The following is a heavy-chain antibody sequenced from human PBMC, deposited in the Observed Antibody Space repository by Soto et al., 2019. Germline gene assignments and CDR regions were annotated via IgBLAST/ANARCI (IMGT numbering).Heavy chain of an antibody. J-gene: IGHJ6*02. CDR2: IYHSGNT. CDR1: GGSISSGGFS. CDR3: SRAHESGDYHGMAI. Sequence: SETLSLTCAVSGGSISSGGFSWTWIRQPPGKGLEWIGYIYHSGNTYYNPSLKSRVTISVDRSKNQFSLNLRSVTVGDTARYFWSRAHESGDYHGMAIWGPGITVPVSS. V-gene: IGHV4-30-2*02.